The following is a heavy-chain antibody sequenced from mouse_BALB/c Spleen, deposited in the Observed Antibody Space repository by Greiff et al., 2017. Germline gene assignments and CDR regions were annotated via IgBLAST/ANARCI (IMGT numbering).Heavy chain of an antibody. CDR1: GFSLTGYG. V-gene: IGHV2-6-7*01. CDR3: ARDIDYGSSWFAY. D-gene: IGHD1-1*01. Sequence: VKLMESGPGLVAPSQSLSITCTVSGFSLTGYGVNWVRQPPGKGLEWLGMIWGDGSTDYNSALKSRLSISKDNSKSQVFLKMNSLQTDDTARYYCARDIDYGSSWFAYWGQGTLVTVSA. J-gene: IGHJ3*01. CDR2: IWGDGST.